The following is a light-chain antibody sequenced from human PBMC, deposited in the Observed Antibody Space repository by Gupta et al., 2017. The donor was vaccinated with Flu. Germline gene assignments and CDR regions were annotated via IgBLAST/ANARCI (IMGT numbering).Light chain of an antibody. Sequence: QSVPISCTGTSGDIGGYNYGSWYQQPPGKAPELIIYEVSRRPSGVPDRFSGSKSGNTASLTVAGLQAEDEADYYCSSYAVNRYMFGTGTKVTVL. CDR2: EVS. J-gene: IGLJ1*01. CDR3: SSYAVNRYM. CDR1: SGDIGGYNY. V-gene: IGLV2-8*01.